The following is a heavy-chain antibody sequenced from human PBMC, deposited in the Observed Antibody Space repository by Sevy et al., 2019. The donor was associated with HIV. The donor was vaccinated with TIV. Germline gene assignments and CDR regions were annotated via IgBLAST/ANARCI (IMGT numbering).Heavy chain of an antibody. J-gene: IGHJ4*02. CDR1: GFTLNSYW. V-gene: IGHV3-7*01. Sequence: GGSLRLSCVASGFTLNSYWMHWVRQAPGKGLEWVANIKQDGSVKYYVDSVKGRFTISRDNARNLLYLQMNSRRVEDTALYYCVRAIAADGSFWGQGTLVTVSS. CDR3: VRAIAADGSF. CDR2: IKQDGSVK. D-gene: IGHD6-13*01.